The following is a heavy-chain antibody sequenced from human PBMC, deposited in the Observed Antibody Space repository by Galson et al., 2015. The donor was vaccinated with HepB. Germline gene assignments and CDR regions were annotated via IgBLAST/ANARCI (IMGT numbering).Heavy chain of an antibody. Sequence: SGAEVKKPGESLKISCKGSGYSFTSYWIGWVRQMPGKGLEWMGIIYPGDSDTRYSPSFQGQVTISADKSISTAYLQWSSLKASDTAMYYCARPSLYYYDSSGYYEVGWFDPWGQGTLVTVSS. CDR1: GYSFTSYW. D-gene: IGHD3-22*01. J-gene: IGHJ5*02. V-gene: IGHV5-51*01. CDR3: ARPSLYYYDSSGYYEVGWFDP. CDR2: IYPGDSDT.